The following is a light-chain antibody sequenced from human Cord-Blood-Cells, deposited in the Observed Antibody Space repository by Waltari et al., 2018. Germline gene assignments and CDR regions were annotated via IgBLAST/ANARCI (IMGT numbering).Light chain of an antibody. CDR1: SSDVGSYHP. CDR2: EGS. V-gene: IGLV2-23*01. J-gene: IGLJ3*02. Sequence: QSALTPPASVSGSPGQSITISCTGTSSDVGSYHPVSWYQPHPGKAPKLMIYEGSKRPSGVSNRFSGSKSGNTASLTISGLQAEDEADYYCCSYAGSSTWVFGGGTKLTVL. CDR3: CSYAGSSTWV.